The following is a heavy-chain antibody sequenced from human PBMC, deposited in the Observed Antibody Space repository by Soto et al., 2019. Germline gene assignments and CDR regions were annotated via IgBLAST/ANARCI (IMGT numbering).Heavy chain of an antibody. V-gene: IGHV1-69*13. D-gene: IGHD2-21*02. CDR3: ARVIQCGCHCYSPPDYDYYLMEV. CDR2: IIPIFGTA. CDR1: GGTFSSCA. Sequence: AVMCCWNASGGTFSSCAISWVRQAPGQVLDCIGGIIPIFGTANYAQKFQGRVTITADESTSTDYMELSSLRSEDTAVYYCARVIQCGCHCYSPPDYDYYLMEVSGQRTTVNVSS. J-gene: IGHJ6*02.